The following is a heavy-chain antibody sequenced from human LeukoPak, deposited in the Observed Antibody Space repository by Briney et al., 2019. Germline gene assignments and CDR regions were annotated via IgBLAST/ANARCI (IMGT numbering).Heavy chain of an antibody. D-gene: IGHD5/OR15-5a*01. CDR3: ARHVRSRANFDY. V-gene: IGHV4-39*01. Sequence: PSETLSLTCTVSGGSISSSSYYWGWIRQPPGKGLEWIGSIYYRGSTYYNPSLKSRVTISVDTSKNQFSLKLSSVTAADTAVYYCARHVRSRANFDYWGQGTLVTVSS. CDR1: GGSISSSSYY. CDR2: IYYRGST. J-gene: IGHJ4*02.